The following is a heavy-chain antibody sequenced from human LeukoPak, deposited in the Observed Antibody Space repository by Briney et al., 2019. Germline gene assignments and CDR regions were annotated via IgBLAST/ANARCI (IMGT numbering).Heavy chain of an antibody. Sequence: ASVKVSCKAPGYTFTSYDINWVRQATGQGLEWMGWMNPNSGNTGYAQKLQGRVTMTRNTSISTAYMELSSLRSEDTAVYYCARGRILRKFDWGQGTLVTVSS. CDR1: GYTFTSYD. J-gene: IGHJ4*02. D-gene: IGHD3-10*01. CDR3: ARGRILRKFD. V-gene: IGHV1-8*01. CDR2: MNPNSGNT.